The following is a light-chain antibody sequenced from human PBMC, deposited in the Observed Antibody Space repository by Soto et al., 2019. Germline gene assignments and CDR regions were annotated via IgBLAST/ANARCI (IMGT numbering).Light chain of an antibody. J-gene: IGKJ4*01. V-gene: IGKV3-20*01. CDR2: GAS. CDR1: QSVSSSY. CDR3: QQYGSSPLT. Sequence: EIVLTQSPGTLSLSPGERATLSCRASQSVSSSYLAWYQKKPGQAHRLLIYGASSRATGIPDRFSGSGSGTDFTLTISSREPEDFSVYYCQQYGSSPLTFGGGTKVEIK.